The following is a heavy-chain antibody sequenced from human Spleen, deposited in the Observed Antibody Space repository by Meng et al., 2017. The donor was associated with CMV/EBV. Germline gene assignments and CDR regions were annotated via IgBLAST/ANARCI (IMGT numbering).Heavy chain of an antibody. J-gene: IGHJ4*02. CDR2: IYYSGST. CDR3: ASRLGY. Sequence: SETLSLTCAVYGGSFSGYYLSWIRQSPGKGLEWIGYIYYSGSTNYNPSLKSRVTISVDTSKNQFSLKLSSVTAADTAVYYCASRLGYWGQGTLVTVSS. V-gene: IGHV4-59*01. CDR1: GGSFSGYY.